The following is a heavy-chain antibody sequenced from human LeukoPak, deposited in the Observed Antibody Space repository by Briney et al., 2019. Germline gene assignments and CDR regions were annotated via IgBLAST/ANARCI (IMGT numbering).Heavy chain of an antibody. D-gene: IGHD1-14*01. CDR2: MYYSGST. Sequence: GSLRLSCAASGFTVSSNYMSWVRQPPGKGLEWIGSMYYSGSTYYNPSLKSRVTISVDTSKNQFSLNLSSVTAADTAVYYCARDRPEYPLWFDPWGQGTLVTVSS. V-gene: IGHV4-39*07. J-gene: IGHJ5*02. CDR3: ARDRPEYPLWFDP. CDR1: GFTVSSNY.